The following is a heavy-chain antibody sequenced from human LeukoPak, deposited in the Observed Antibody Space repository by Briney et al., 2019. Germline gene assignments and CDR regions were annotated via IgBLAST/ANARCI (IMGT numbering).Heavy chain of an antibody. CDR1: GGTFSSYT. V-gene: IGHV1-69*02. D-gene: IGHD3-3*01. J-gene: IGHJ6*03. CDR3: ARLPRYYDFWSGYYGGSYMDV. Sequence: ASVKVSCKASGGTFSSYTISWVRQAPGQGLEWMGRIIPIPGIANYAQKFQGRVTITADKSTSTAYMELSSLRSEDTAVYYCARLPRYYDFWSGYYGGSYMDVWGKGTTVTVSS. CDR2: IIPIPGIA.